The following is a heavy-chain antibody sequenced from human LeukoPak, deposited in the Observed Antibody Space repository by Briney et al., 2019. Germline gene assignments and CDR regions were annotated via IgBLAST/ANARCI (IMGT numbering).Heavy chain of an antibody. CDR1: GFTVSSNY. CDR2: ISGSGGST. V-gene: IGHV3-23*01. Sequence: PGGSLRLSCAASGFTVSSNYMSWVRQAPGKGLEWVSAISGSGGSTYYADSVKGRFTISRDNSKNTLYLQMNSLRAEDTAVYYCAKDGSGSYYSFYYYYYGMDVWGQGTTVTVSS. CDR3: AKDGSGSYYSFYYYYYGMDV. J-gene: IGHJ6*02. D-gene: IGHD3-10*01.